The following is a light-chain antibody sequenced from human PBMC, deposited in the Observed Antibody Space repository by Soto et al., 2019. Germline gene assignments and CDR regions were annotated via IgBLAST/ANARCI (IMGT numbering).Light chain of an antibody. V-gene: IGLV4-69*01. J-gene: IGLJ3*02. Sequence: QAVVTQSPSASASLGASVKLTCTLSSGHSTYAIAWHRHQAEKGPRYLMNLKSDGTYTKGDGIPDRFSGSSSGAERYLTISSLQSEDEADYYCQTWGTGFQVFGGGTKLTVL. CDR2: LKSDGTY. CDR1: SGHSTYA. CDR3: QTWGTGFQV.